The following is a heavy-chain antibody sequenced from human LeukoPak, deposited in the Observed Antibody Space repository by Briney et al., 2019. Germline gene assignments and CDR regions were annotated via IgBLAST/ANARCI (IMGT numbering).Heavy chain of an antibody. J-gene: IGHJ4*02. V-gene: IGHV3-64D*09. CDR2: ISSNGDVT. D-gene: IGHD6-13*01. CDR3: VKPAAGRSDY. Sequence: PGGSLRLSCSASGFTFRSYALHWVRQAPGKGLEFVSGISSNGDVTYYTDSLKGRFTISRDNSKNTLYLQMSSLRAEDTAVYYCVKPAAGRSDYWGQGTLVTVSS. CDR1: GFTFRSYA.